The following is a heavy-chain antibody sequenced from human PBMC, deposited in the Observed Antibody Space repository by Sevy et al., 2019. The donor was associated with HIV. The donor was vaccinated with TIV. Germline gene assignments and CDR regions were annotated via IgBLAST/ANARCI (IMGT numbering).Heavy chain of an antibody. V-gene: IGHV3-23*01. Sequence: GESLKIYCAASGFGFDTYAMSWVRQAPGKGLEWVSTINGNGRATYYADSVKDRLTISRDNSKKTLSLQMNSLRAEDTATYYCAKDGVVDITIFGLNIRHYWYFDVWGRGTLVTVSS. D-gene: IGHD3-3*01. CDR2: INGNGRAT. CDR3: AKDGVVDITIFGLNIRHYWYFDV. CDR1: GFGFDTYA. J-gene: IGHJ2*01.